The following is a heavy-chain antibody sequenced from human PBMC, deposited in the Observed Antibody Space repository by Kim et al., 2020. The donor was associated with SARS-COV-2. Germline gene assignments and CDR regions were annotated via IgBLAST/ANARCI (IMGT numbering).Heavy chain of an antibody. J-gene: IGHJ3*02. D-gene: IGHD3-9*01. Sequence: LSLTCAASGFTFSSYAMSWVRQAPGKGLEWVSAISGSGGSTYYADSVKGRFTISRDNSKNTLYLQMNSLRAEDTAVYYCAAYGPDYDILTGYYMSGAFDIWGQGTMVTVSS. CDR3: AAYGPDYDILTGYYMSGAFDI. CDR2: ISGSGGST. V-gene: IGHV3-23*01. CDR1: GFTFSSYA.